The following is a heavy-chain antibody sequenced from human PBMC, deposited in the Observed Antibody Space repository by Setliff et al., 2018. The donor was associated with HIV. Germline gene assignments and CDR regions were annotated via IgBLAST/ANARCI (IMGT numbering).Heavy chain of an antibody. V-gene: IGHV3-7*01. Sequence: PGGSLRLSCEASGFTFDDYGMSWVRQAPGKGLEWVATIKEDGSENYYVDSVKGRFTISRDNAKNTLSLQMNTLRAEDTAVYYCARPPTRYNNGWFERGGFDYWGQGTLVTVSS. J-gene: IGHJ4*02. CDR1: GFTFDDYG. D-gene: IGHD6-19*01. CDR2: IKEDGSEN. CDR3: ARPPTRYNNGWFERGGFDY.